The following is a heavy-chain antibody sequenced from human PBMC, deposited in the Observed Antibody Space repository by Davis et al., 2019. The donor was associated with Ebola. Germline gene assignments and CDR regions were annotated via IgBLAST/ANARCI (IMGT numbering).Heavy chain of an antibody. CDR1: GYTFTSYG. Sequence: ASVKVSCKSSGYTFTSYGLVWVRQAPGLGLEWMGWISGFNTNTNFAQKFQGRVTVPKDTSTNTAYMDLRSLTSDDTAIYYCARAPNYDVLTGTSSYYFVYWGQGTLVTVSS. V-gene: IGHV1-18*04. D-gene: IGHD3-9*01. CDR2: ISGFNTNT. CDR3: ARAPNYDVLTGTSSYYFVY. J-gene: IGHJ4*02.